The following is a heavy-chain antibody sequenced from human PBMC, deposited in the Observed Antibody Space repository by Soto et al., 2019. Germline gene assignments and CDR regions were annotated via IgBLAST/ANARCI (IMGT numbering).Heavy chain of an antibody. D-gene: IGHD2-21*01. CDR3: ARHSLYTSVVGTYGIDV. CDR2: IYYSGST. CDR1: GGSISRSSYY. Sequence: SETLSLTCTVSGGSISRSSYYWGWLRQPPGKGLEWIGSIYYSGSTYYNPSLKSRVTISVDTSKNQFSLKLSSVTAADTAVYYCARHSLYTSVVGTYGIDVPGQGTTVIVSS. V-gene: IGHV4-39*01. J-gene: IGHJ6*02.